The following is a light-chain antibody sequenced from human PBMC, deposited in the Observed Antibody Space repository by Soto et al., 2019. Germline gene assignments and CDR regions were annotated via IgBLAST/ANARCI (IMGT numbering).Light chain of an antibody. CDR1: SSDVGGYNY. CDR2: EAR. Sequence: QSALTQPASVSGSPGQSITISCTGTSSDVGGYNYVSWYQQHPGKAPKLMIYEARNRPSGVSTRFSGFKSGNTASLTISGLQAEDEADYYCSSYTSRRIPVFGGGTKVTVL. CDR3: SSYTSRRIPV. V-gene: IGLV2-14*01. J-gene: IGLJ2*01.